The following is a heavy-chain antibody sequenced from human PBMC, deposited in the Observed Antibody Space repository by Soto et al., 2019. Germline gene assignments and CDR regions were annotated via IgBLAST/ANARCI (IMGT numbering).Heavy chain of an antibody. D-gene: IGHD3-22*01. CDR3: ARSRPYDSSGYYLVY. CDR2: ISYDGSNK. Sequence: GGSLRLSXAASGFTFSSYGMHWVRQAPGKGPEWVAVISYDGSNKYYADYVKGRFTISRDNSKNTLYLQMNSLRVEDTAVYYCARSRPYDSSGYYLVYWGQGTLVTVSS. V-gene: IGHV3-30-3*01. CDR1: GFTFSSYG. J-gene: IGHJ4*02.